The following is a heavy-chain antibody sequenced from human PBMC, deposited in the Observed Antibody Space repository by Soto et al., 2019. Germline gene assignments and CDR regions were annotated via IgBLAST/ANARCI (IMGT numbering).Heavy chain of an antibody. CDR3: ARGEKGIAAAGHNWFDP. D-gene: IGHD6-13*01. CDR2: IYYSGST. Sequence: SETLSLTCTVSGGSISSSSYYWGWIRQPPGKGLEWIGSIYYSGSTYYNPSLKSRVTISVDTSKDQFSLKLSSVTAADTAVYYCARGEKGIAAAGHNWFDPWGQGTLVTVSS. J-gene: IGHJ5*02. V-gene: IGHV4-39*01. CDR1: GGSISSSSYY.